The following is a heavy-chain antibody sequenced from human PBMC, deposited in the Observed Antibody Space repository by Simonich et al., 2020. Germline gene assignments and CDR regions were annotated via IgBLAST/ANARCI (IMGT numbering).Heavy chain of an antibody. V-gene: IGHV4-39*01. CDR1: GGSISSSSYY. CDR2: IYYSGGT. Sequence: QLQLQESGPGLVKPSETLSLTCTVSGGSISSSSYYWGWIRQPPGKGLEWIGRIYYSGGTYYNPSLKSRVTISVDTSKNQFSLKLSSVTAADTAVYYCARHYYDSSGYFDYWGQGTLVTVSS. D-gene: IGHD3-22*01. J-gene: IGHJ4*02. CDR3: ARHYYDSSGYFDY.